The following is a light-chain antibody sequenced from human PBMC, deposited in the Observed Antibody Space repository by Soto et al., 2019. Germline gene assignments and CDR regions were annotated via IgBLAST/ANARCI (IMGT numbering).Light chain of an antibody. J-gene: IGLJ1*01. CDR1: SSNIGAGYD. CDR3: RSYDSSLSGYV. CDR2: ANT. Sequence: QSVLTQPPSVSGAPGQRVTISCTGSSSNIGAGYDVHWYQQLPGTAPKLPIYANTNRPSGVPGRFSGSKSGTSASLAITGLQAEDEADYYCRSYDSSLSGYVFGTGTKVTVL. V-gene: IGLV1-40*01.